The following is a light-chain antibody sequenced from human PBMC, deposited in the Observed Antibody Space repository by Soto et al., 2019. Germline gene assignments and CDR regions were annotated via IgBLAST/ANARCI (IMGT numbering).Light chain of an antibody. V-gene: IGKV1-5*01. CDR3: QQYNSYRT. CDR1: QSISIW. J-gene: IGKJ1*01. CDR2: DAS. Sequence: DIQMTQSPSTLSASVGDRVTITCRARQSISIWLAWYQQKPGKAPKLLIYDASILESGVPSRFSGSGSGTEFTPAISSLQPDDFATYYCQQYNSYRTFGQGTKVEIK.